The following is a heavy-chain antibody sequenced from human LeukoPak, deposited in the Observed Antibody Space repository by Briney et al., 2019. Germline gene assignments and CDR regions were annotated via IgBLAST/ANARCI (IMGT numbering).Heavy chain of an antibody. V-gene: IGHV3-7*03. CDR1: GFTFSSYW. J-gene: IGHJ4*02. CDR3: AKGTDTTGRQNFDI. CDR2: IKHNGDEL. Sequence: PGGSLRLSCAASGFTFSSYWMTWVRQAPGKGLEWVANIKHNGDELNYVDSVEDRFTISRDNAKKVVFLQMKSLRRGDSALYFCAKGTDTTGRQNFDIWGQGTLVTVSS. D-gene: IGHD1-1*01.